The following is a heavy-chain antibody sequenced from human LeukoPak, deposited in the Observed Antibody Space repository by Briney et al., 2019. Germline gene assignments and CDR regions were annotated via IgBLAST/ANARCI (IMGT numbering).Heavy chain of an antibody. CDR2: INPNSGGT. V-gene: IGHV1-2*02. J-gene: IGHJ6*03. D-gene: IGHD6-6*01. CDR1: GYTFTGYY. Sequence: ASVKVSCKASGYTFTGYYMHWVRQAPGQGLEWMGWINPNSGGTNYAQKFQGRVTMTRDTSISTAYMELSRLRSDDTAVYYCARGTLARPVSGGYYYYMDVWGKGTTVTVSS. CDR3: ARGTLARPVSGGYYYYMDV.